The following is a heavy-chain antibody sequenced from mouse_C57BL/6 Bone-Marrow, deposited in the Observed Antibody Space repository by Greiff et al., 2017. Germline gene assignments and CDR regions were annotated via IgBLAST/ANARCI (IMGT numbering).Heavy chain of an antibody. D-gene: IGHD1-3*01. J-gene: IGHJ3*01. CDR1: GYTFTSYW. V-gene: IGHV1-52*01. CDR2: IDPSDSET. CDR3: ARSGTNGKVPFAY. Sequence: VQLQQPGAELVRPGSSVKLSCKASGYTFTSYWVHWVKQRPIQGLEWIGNIDPSDSETHYNQKFKDKATLTVDKSSSTAYMQLSSLTSEDSAVYYCARSGTNGKVPFAYWGQGTLVTVSA.